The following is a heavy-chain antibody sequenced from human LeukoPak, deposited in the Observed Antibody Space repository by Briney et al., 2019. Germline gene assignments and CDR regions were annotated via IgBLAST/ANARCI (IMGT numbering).Heavy chain of an antibody. CDR2: IYYSGGT. V-gene: IGHV4-59*01. D-gene: IGHD3-22*01. Sequence: PSETLSLTCTVSGDSISSYYWSWIRQPPGKGLEWIGYIYYSGGTDYNPSLKSRVTISVDTSKNQFSLKLSSVTAADTAVYYCARDRGDYDSSGYYGYFDYWGQGALVTVSS. CDR1: GDSISSYY. CDR3: ARDRGDYDSSGYYGYFDY. J-gene: IGHJ4*02.